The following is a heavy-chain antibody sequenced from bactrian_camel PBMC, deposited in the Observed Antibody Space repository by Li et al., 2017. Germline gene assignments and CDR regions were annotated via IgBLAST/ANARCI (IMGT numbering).Heavy chain of an antibody. CDR1: AYILENCG. D-gene: IGHD4*01. V-gene: IGHV3S53*01. Sequence: HVQLVESGGGEVQAGGSLKLSYAGSAYILENCGMVWYRQAKGKAHEFIDREMVAQITHDGVTTYADSVKGRFTIEQDNADNTLYLQMNSLKIEDTAVYYCAAVVPPRYRDHVGPGCWDKGTQVTVS. CDR2: ITHDGVT. J-gene: IGHJ7*01.